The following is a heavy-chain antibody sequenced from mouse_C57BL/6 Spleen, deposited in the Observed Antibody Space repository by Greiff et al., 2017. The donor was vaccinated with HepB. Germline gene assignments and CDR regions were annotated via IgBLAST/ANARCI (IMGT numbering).Heavy chain of an antibody. V-gene: IGHV1-59*01. CDR3: ARRGDYSNSYYFDY. J-gene: IGHJ2*01. CDR2: IDPSDSYT. Sequence: QVQLQQPGAELVRPGTSVKLSCKASGYTFTSYWMHWVKQRPGQGLEWIGVIDPSDSYTNYNQKFKGKATLTVDTSSSTAYMQLSSLTSEDSAVYYCARRGDYSNSYYFDYWGQGTTLTVSS. D-gene: IGHD2-5*01. CDR1: GYTFTSYW.